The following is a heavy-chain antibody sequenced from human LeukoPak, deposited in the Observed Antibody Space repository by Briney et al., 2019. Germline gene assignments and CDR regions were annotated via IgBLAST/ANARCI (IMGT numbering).Heavy chain of an antibody. J-gene: IGHJ5*02. Sequence: GGSLRLSCAASGFTFSSYSMNWVRQAPGKGLEWVSYISSSSSTIYYADSVKGRFTISRDNAKNSLYLQMNSRRAEDTAVYYCARDGGLTDNWFDPWGQGTLVTVSS. CDR3: ARDGGLTDNWFDP. CDR1: GFTFSSYS. V-gene: IGHV3-48*04. D-gene: IGHD3-10*01. CDR2: ISSSSSTI.